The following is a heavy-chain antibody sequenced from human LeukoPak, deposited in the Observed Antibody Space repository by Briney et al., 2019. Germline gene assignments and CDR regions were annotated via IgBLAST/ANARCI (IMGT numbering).Heavy chain of an antibody. CDR3: AKEYGGPFDP. CDR2: ISVSGSYT. J-gene: IGHJ5*02. V-gene: IGHV3-11*05. Sequence: GGSLRLSCAASGFTFSDYYMSWIRQAPGKGLEWISYISVSGSYTNYADSVKGRFTISRDNAKNSLYLQMISLRAEDTAVYYCAKEYGGPFDPWGQGTLVTVSS. D-gene: IGHD3-16*01. CDR1: GFTFSDYY.